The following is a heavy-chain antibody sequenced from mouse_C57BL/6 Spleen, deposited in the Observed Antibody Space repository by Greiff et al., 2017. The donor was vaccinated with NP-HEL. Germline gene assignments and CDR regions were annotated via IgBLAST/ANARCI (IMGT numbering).Heavy chain of an antibody. Sequence: QVQLKQSGAELARPGASVKLSCKASGYTFTSYGISWVKQRTGQGLEWIGEIYPRSGNTYYNEKFKGKATLTADKSSSTAYMELRSLTSEDSAVYFCARKEDGYPFDYWGQGTTLTVSS. CDR3: ARKEDGYPFDY. D-gene: IGHD2-3*01. J-gene: IGHJ2*01. V-gene: IGHV1-81*01. CDR2: IYPRSGNT. CDR1: GYTFTSYG.